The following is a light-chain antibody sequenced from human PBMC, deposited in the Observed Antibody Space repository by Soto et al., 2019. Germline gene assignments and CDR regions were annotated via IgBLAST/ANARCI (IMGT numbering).Light chain of an antibody. J-gene: IGKJ1*01. CDR3: QQYDSLWT. V-gene: IGKV1-5*01. Sequence: DIQMTQSPSTLSASVGDRVTITCRASQSVSNWLAWYQQKPGKAPNLLIYDASSLASGVPSRFSGSGFGTEFTLTITSLQPDDFATYYCQQYDSLWTSGQGTKVEIK. CDR1: QSVSNW. CDR2: DAS.